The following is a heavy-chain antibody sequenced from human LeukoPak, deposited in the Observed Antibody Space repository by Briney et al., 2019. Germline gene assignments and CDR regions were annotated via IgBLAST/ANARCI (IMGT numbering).Heavy chain of an antibody. Sequence: SETLSLTCTVSGGSISSYYWSWIRQPPGKGLEWIGYIYYSGSTNYNPSIKSRLTISVDRSKNQFSLKLSSVTAADTAVYYCARNAVYFQYWGQGTLVTVSS. V-gene: IGHV4-59*01. CDR1: GGSISSYY. CDR3: ARNAVYFQY. CDR2: IYYSGST. J-gene: IGHJ1*01.